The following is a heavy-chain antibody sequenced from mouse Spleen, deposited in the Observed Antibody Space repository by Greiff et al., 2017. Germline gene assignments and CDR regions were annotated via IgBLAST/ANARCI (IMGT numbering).Heavy chain of an antibody. V-gene: IGHV1-52*01. CDR3: ARRIYDGYYVGFAY. CDR2: IDPSDSET. J-gene: IGHJ3*01. Sequence: QVQLQQPGAELVRPGSSVKLSCKASGYTFTSYWMHWVKQRPIQGLEWIGNIDPSDSETHYNQKFKDKATLTVDKSSSTAYMQLSSLTSEDSAVYYCARRIYDGYYVGFAYWGQGTLVTVSA. CDR1: GYTFTSYW. D-gene: IGHD2-3*01.